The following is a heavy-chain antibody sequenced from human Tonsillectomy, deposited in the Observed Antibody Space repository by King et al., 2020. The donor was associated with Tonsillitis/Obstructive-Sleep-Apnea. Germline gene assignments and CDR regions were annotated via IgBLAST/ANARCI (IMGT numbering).Heavy chain of an antibody. CDR1: GFTFSNYA. Sequence: VQLVESGGGVVQPGRSLRLSCAASGFTFSNYAMHWVRQAPGKRLEWVAVISYDGRNKYYADSVKGRFTISRDNSKNTLYLQMDSLRAEDTAVYYCARQCCSRGGCYPGRSYMDVSGEERTLTLSS. J-gene: IGHJ6*03. V-gene: IGHV3-30*01. CDR3: ARQCCSRGGCYPGRSYMDV. D-gene: IGHD2-15*01. CDR2: ISYDGRNK.